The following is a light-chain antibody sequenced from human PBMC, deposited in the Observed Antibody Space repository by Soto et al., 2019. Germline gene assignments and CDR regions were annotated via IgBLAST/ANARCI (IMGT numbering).Light chain of an antibody. J-gene: IGLJ1*01. CDR3: TSYTSSSTLDV. CDR1: SSDVGGYNY. V-gene: IGLV2-14*01. CDR2: EVS. Sequence: QSALTQPASLSGSPGQSITISCTGTSSDVGGYNYVSWYQQHPGKAPKLIIYEVSNRPTGVSNRFSGSKSGHTASLTISGLQSEDEADYFCTSYTSSSTLDVFGTGTKVTVL.